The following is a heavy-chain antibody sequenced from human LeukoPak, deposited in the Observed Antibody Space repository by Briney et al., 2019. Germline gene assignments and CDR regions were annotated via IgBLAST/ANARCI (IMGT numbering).Heavy chain of an antibody. J-gene: IGHJ4*02. CDR2: ISSSGSTI. CDR1: GFTFSDYY. V-gene: IGHV3-11*01. D-gene: IGHD3-9*01. CDR3: ARGYYDTLTGYYTGYFDY. Sequence: GGSLRLSCAASGFTFSDYYMSWIRQAPGKGLEWVSYISSSGSTIYYADSVKGRFTISRDNAKNSLYLQMNSLRAEDTAVYYCARGYYDTLTGYYTGYFDYWGQGTLVTVSS.